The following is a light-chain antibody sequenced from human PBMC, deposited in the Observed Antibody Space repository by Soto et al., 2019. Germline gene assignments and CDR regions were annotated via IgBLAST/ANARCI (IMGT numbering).Light chain of an antibody. CDR2: GAS. V-gene: IGKV3-20*01. CDR3: QQYGSSPYT. J-gene: IGKJ2*01. Sequence: EIVLTQSPGTLYLSPGERATLSCRASQSVNRRYLAWYQQKPGQAPRLLIYGASSRATGIPDRFSGTGSGTDFALIINRLEPEDFAVYYCQQYGSSPYTFGLGTKLEIK. CDR1: QSVNRRY.